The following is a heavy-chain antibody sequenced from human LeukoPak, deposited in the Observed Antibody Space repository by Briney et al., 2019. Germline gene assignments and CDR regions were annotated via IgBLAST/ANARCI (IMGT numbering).Heavy chain of an antibody. Sequence: GGSLRLSCAASGFTFSIYTIHWVRQAPGKGLEWVTLISYDGSNKYYADSVKGRFTISRDNSKNTLYLQMNSLRPEDTAVYYCATDSSPDFWGQGTLVTVSS. J-gene: IGHJ4*02. CDR2: ISYDGSNK. CDR3: ATDSSPDF. CDR1: GFTFSIYT. D-gene: IGHD3-22*01. V-gene: IGHV3-30*04.